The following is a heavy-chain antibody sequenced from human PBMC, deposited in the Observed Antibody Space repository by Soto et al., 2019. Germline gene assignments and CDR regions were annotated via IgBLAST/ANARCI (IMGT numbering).Heavy chain of an antibody. CDR3: ARAHPGGYSNYVRYYFDY. D-gene: IGHD4-4*01. CDR2: IYHSGST. V-gene: IGHV4-4*02. Sequence: QVQLQESGPGLVKPSGTLSLTCAVSGGSISSSNWWSWVRQPPGKGLEWIGEIYHSGSTNYNSSLKSRVTISVDKSKNQFSLKLSSVTAADTAVYYCARAHPGGYSNYVRYYFDYWGQGTLVTVSS. CDR1: GGSISSSNW. J-gene: IGHJ4*02.